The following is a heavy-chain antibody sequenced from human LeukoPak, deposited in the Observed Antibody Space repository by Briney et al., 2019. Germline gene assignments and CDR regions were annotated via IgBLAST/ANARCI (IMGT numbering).Heavy chain of an antibody. V-gene: IGHV3-21*01. CDR1: GFTFSSYS. J-gene: IGHJ6*02. D-gene: IGHD3-9*01. Sequence: GGSLRLSCAASGFTFSSYSMNWVRQAPGKGLEWVSSISSSSSYIYYADSVKGRFTISRDNAKNSLYLQMNSLRAEDTAVYYCARDKVPYGIPYGMDVWGQGTTVTVSS. CDR3: ARDKVPYGIPYGMDV. CDR2: ISSSSSYI.